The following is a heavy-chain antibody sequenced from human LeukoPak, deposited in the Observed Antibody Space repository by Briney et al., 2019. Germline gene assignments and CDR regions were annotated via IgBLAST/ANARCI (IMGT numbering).Heavy chain of an antibody. CDR2: IYYSGST. D-gene: IGHD3-3*01. CDR1: GGSISSHY. Sequence: SETLSLTCTVSGGSISSHYWSWIRQPPGKELEWIGYIYYSGSTNYNPSLKSRVTISVDTSKNQFSLKLSSVTAADTAVYYCARDRSGYSTYYYYYMDVWGKGTTVTVSS. V-gene: IGHV4-59*11. CDR3: ARDRSGYSTYYYYYMDV. J-gene: IGHJ6*03.